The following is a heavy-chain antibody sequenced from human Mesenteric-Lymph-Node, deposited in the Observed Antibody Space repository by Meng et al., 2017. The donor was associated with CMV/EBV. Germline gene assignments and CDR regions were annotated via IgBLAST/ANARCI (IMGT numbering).Heavy chain of an antibody. CDR3: AKDSDDATTFYQYYFYYSGMDV. Sequence: GESLKISCAASGFTFSSYSMNWVRQAPGKGLEWVAFIRFDGSNQYYGDSVNGRFTVSRDNSKNTVHLQMNSLRTEDTAVYYCAKDSDDATTFYQYYFYYSGMDVWGQGTTVTVSS. J-gene: IGHJ6*02. CDR1: GFTFSSYS. CDR2: IRFDGSNQ. D-gene: IGHD5-24*01. V-gene: IGHV3-30*02.